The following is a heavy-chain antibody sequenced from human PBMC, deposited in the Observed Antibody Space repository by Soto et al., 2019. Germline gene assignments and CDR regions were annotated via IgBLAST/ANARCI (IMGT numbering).Heavy chain of an antibody. J-gene: IGHJ4*02. D-gene: IGHD2-21*01. Sequence: WGSLRLSCVASGFTFSGYGMHWVRQAPGRGLEWVAVISYEGSNKYYADSVKGRFTISRDNSINTMYLEMNSLRAEDTAVYYCAKEARVRSPAGDYFDHWAQGTLVTVSS. CDR3: AKEARVRSPAGDYFDH. V-gene: IGHV3-30*18. CDR2: ISYEGSNK. CDR1: GFTFSGYG.